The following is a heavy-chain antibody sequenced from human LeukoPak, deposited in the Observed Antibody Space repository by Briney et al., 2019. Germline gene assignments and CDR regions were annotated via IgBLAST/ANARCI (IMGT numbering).Heavy chain of an antibody. J-gene: IGHJ6*02. D-gene: IGHD3-10*01. Sequence: SETLSLTCTVSGGSISSYSWSWIRQPPGKGLEWIGYIYYSGSANHNPSLKSRVTISMDTSKNQFSLKLTSVTAADTAVYYCARGLLWFGELGSTYYYGIDVWGQGTTVTVSS. V-gene: IGHV4-59*12. CDR1: GGSISSYS. CDR2: IYYSGSA. CDR3: ARGLLWFGELGSTYYYGIDV.